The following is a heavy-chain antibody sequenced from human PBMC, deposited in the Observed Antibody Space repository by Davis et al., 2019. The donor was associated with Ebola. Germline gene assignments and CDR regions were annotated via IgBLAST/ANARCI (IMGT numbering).Heavy chain of an antibody. J-gene: IGHJ5*02. Sequence: AASVKVSCKASGGTFSSYTISWVRQAPGQGLEWMGRIIPILGIANYAQKFQGRVTITADKSTSTAYMELSSLRSEDTAVYYCARDHDFWKGNWFDPWGQGTLVTVSS. CDR2: IIPILGIA. D-gene: IGHD3-3*01. V-gene: IGHV1-69*04. CDR3: ARDHDFWKGNWFDP. CDR1: GGTFSSYT.